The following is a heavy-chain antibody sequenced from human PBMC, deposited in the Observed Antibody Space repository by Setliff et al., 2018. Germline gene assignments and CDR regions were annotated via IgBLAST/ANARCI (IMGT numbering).Heavy chain of an antibody. CDR2: IYYSGST. J-gene: IGHJ4*02. CDR3: ARRETYYNFWSGYYAY. V-gene: IGHV4-39*07. Sequence: KTSETLSLTCTVSGGSISSSSYYWGWIRQPPGKGLEWIGSIYYSGSTYYNPSLKSRVTISVDTSKNQFSLKLSSVTAADTAVYYCARRETYYNFWSGYYAYWGRGTLVTVSS. D-gene: IGHD3-3*01. CDR1: GGSISSSSYY.